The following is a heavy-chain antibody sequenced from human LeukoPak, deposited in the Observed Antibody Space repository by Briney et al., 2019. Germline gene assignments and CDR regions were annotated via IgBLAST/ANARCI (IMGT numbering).Heavy chain of an antibody. CDR2: IYYSGST. Sequence: SETLSLTCTVSGGSISSYYWSWIRQPPGRGLEWIGYIYYSGSTNYNPSLKSRVTISVDTSKNQFSLKLSSVTAADTAVYYCARAKYSGSLNDYWGQGTLVTVSS. D-gene: IGHD1-26*01. CDR3: ARAKYSGSLNDY. J-gene: IGHJ4*02. V-gene: IGHV4-59*01. CDR1: GGSISSYY.